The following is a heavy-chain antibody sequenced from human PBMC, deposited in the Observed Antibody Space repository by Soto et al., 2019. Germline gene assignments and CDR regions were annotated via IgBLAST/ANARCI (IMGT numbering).Heavy chain of an antibody. D-gene: IGHD3-3*01. V-gene: IGHV3-23*01. CDR3: AKDLGAVTIFGVVIKTRVGP. CDR2: ISGSGGST. J-gene: IGHJ5*02. Sequence: GFMRLSCAAAGFTFSGYAMSWVRQAPGKGLEWVSAISGSGGSTYYADSVKGRFTISRDNSKNTLYLQMNSLRAEDTAVYYCAKDLGAVTIFGVVIKTRVGPWGQGTLVTVSS. CDR1: GFTFSGYA.